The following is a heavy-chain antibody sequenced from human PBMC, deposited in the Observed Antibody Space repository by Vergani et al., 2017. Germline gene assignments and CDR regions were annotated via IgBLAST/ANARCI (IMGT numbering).Heavy chain of an antibody. D-gene: IGHD1-1*01. Sequence: QLQLQESGPGLVKPSETLSLTCTVSGGSISSSSYYWGWIRQPPGKGLEWIGGIYYSGSPYYNPSVKSRVTISVDTSNNQFSRKLSSVTAADTAVYYCARGVRTGTTHKHYYYYYMDVWGKGTTVTVSS. V-gene: IGHV4-39*07. J-gene: IGHJ6*03. CDR1: GGSISSSSYY. CDR2: IYYSGSP. CDR3: ARGVRTGTTHKHYYYYYMDV.